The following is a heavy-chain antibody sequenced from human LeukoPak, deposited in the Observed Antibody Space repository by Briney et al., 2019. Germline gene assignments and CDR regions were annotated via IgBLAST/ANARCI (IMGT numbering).Heavy chain of an antibody. V-gene: IGHV3-48*04. CDR1: GFTFSSYS. CDR3: ARLRGYDAFDY. Sequence: PGGSLRLSCAASGFTFSSYSMNWVRQAPGKGLEWVSYISSSSSTIYYADSVKGRFTISRDNAKNSLYLQMNSLRAEDTAVYYCARLRGYDAFDYWGQGTLVTVSS. CDR2: ISSSSSTI. J-gene: IGHJ4*02. D-gene: IGHD5-12*01.